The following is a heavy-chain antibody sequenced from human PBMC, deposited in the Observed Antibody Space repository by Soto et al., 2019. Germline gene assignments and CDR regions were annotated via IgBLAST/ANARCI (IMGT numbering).Heavy chain of an antibody. V-gene: IGHV4-38-2*02. CDR1: GYSISSGYY. CDR3: ARDGEYSSSSSARNWFDP. J-gene: IGHJ5*02. D-gene: IGHD6-6*01. Sequence: SETLSLTCAVSGYSISSGYYWGWLRQPPGKGLEWIGSIYHSGSTYYNPSLKSRVTISVDTSKNQFSLKLSSVTAADTAVYYCARDGEYSSSSSARNWFDPWGQGTLVTVSS. CDR2: IYHSGST.